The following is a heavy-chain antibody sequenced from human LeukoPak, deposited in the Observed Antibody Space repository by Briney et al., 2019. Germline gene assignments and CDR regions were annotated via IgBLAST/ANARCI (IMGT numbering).Heavy chain of an antibody. CDR1: GGTFSSYA. CDR3: ARDNSGYDSRYFGY. J-gene: IGHJ4*02. CDR2: IIPIFGTA. Sequence: SVKVSCKASGGTFSSYAISWVRQAPGQGLEWMGGIIPIFGTANYAQKFQGRVTITADESTSTAYMELSSLRSEDTAVHYCARDNSGYDSRYFGYWGQGTLVTVSS. V-gene: IGHV1-69*13. D-gene: IGHD5-12*01.